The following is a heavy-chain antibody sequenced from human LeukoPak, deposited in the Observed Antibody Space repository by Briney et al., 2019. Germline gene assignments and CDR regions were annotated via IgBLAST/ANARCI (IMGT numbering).Heavy chain of an antibody. CDR3: AGGRTDIVVVPATLRNYYFDY. J-gene: IGHJ4*02. D-gene: IGHD2-2*01. CDR2: ISPSGGST. CDR1: GYTFTGYW. V-gene: IGHV1-46*01. Sequence: GASVKVSCKAFGYTFTGYWMHWVRQAPGQGPEWMGVISPSGGSTIYAQKFQGRVTTTADKATSTAYMELSSLRSEDTAVYYCAGGRTDIVVVPATLRNYYFDYWGQGTLVTVSS.